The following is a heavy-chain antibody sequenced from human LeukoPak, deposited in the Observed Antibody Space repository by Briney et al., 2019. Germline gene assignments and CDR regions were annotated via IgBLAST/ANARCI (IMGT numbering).Heavy chain of an antibody. V-gene: IGHV1-69*06. CDR1: GGTFSSYA. D-gene: IGHD3-22*01. J-gene: IGHJ4*02. CDR3: ARDYDSSGPFDY. CDR2: IIPIFGTA. Sequence: ASVKVSCKASGGTFSSYAISWVRQAPGQGLEWMGGIIPIFGTANYAQKFQGRVTITADKSTSTAYMELSSLRSEDTAVYYCARDYDSSGPFDYWGQGTLVTVSS.